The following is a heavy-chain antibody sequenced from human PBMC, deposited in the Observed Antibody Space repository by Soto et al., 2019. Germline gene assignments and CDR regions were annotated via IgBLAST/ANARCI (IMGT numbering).Heavy chain of an antibody. CDR2: IYYSGST. CDR3: ARELVDTGRSH. J-gene: IGHJ4*02. D-gene: IGHD5-18*01. Sequence: QVPLQESGPGLVKPSQTLSLTCTVSGGSISSGGYYWSWIRQHPGKGLEWIGYIYYSGSTYYNPSLTSXXTXSXGTSKNQFSLKLSSVTAADTAVYYCARELVDTGRSHWGQGTLVTVSS. CDR1: GGSISSGGYY. V-gene: IGHV4-31*03.